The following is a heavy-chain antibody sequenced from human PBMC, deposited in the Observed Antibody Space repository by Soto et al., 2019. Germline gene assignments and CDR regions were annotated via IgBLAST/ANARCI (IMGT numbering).Heavy chain of an antibody. CDR2: ISYDGSNK. Sequence: QVQLVESGGGVVQPGRSLRLSCAASGFTFSSYGMHWVRQAPGKGLEWVAVISYDGSNKYYADSVKGRFTISRDNSKNTLYLQMNSLRAEDTAVYYCAKDNPRNYFDYWGQGTLVTVSS. J-gene: IGHJ4*02. D-gene: IGHD7-27*01. CDR1: GFTFSSYG. V-gene: IGHV3-30*18. CDR3: AKDNPRNYFDY.